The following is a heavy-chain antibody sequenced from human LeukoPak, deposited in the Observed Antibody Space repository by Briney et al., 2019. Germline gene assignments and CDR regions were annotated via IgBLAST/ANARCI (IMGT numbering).Heavy chain of an antibody. J-gene: IGHJ4*02. D-gene: IGHD5-12*01. CDR1: GFTFSHYY. V-gene: IGHV3-11*01. Sequence: GGSLRLSCAASGFTFSHYYMSWIRQAPGKGLEWVSYISSSGSTIYYADSVKGRFTISRDNAKNSLYLQMNSLRAEDTAVYYCATAVGSGYRGLKTLQYYFDYWGQGTRVTVSS. CDR2: ISSSGSTI. CDR3: ATAVGSGYRGLKTLQYYFDY.